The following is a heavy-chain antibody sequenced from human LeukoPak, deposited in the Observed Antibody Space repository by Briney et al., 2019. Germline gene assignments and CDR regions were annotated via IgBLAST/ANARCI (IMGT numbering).Heavy chain of an antibody. CDR2: VKQDGTEK. CDR3: AELGITMIGGV. J-gene: IGHJ6*04. V-gene: IGHV3-7*01. D-gene: IGHD3-10*02. Sequence: GGSLRLSCAASGFTFTTYWLGWVRQPPGKGLEWVANVKQDGTEKYYVDSVKGRFTISRDNAKNSLYLQMNTLRAEDTAVYYCAELGITMIGGVWGKGTTVTISS. CDR1: GFTFTTYW.